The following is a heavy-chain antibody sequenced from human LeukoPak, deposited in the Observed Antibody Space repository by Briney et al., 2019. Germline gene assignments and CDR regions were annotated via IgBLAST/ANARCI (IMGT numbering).Heavy chain of an antibody. J-gene: IGHJ4*02. CDR2: IYSGGST. D-gene: IGHD3-22*01. V-gene: IGHV3-66*01. CDR1: GFTVSSNY. Sequence: GGSLRLSCAASGFTVSSNYMSWVRQAPGKGLEWVSVIYSGGSTYYADSVKGRFTISRDNSKNTLYLQMNSLRAEDTAVYYCARDGNYYDSSGYPYFDYWGQGTLVTVSS. CDR3: ARDGNYYDSSGYPYFDY.